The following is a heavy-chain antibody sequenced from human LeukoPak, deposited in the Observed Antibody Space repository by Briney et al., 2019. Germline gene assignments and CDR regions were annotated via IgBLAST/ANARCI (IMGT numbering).Heavy chain of an antibody. CDR2: INPNSGDT. D-gene: IGHD3-22*01. Sequence: GASVKVSCKTSGYTFTGYYIHWVRQAPGQGLEWMGWINPNSGDTNYAQKFQGRVSMTGDTPISTAYMELSRLRSDDTAVYYCARTLVVINDAFDIWGQGTMVTVSS. J-gene: IGHJ3*02. CDR3: ARTLVVINDAFDI. CDR1: GYTFTGYY. V-gene: IGHV1-2*02.